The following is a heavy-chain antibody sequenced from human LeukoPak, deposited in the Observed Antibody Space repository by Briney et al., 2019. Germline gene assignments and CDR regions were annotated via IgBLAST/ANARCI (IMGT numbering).Heavy chain of an antibody. J-gene: IGHJ4*02. CDR3: AKYRFQSGSCPFDS. CDR2: ISGSGGST. Sequence: GGSLRLSCAVSGFTFNRCGMSWVRQAPGKGLAWVSGISGSGGSTYYADSVKGRFTISRDNSKNTLYLEMSSLRAEDTAVYYCAKYRFQSGSCPFDSWGQGTLVTVSS. CDR1: GFTFNRCG. V-gene: IGHV3-23*01. D-gene: IGHD1-26*01.